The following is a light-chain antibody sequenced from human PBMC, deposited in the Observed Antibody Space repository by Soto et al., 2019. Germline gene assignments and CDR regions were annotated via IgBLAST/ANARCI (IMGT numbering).Light chain of an antibody. V-gene: IGKV3-20*01. Sequence: DSVLTQSPGTLSLSPGERATLSCRASQTVRDGYLAWYQQKPGQAPRLFIYGASARATGIPDRFSGSGSGTEFTLTISGLEPEDFAVYYCQQYGVSMFTFGQGAKLEIK. CDR1: QTVRDGY. CDR2: GAS. J-gene: IGKJ2*01. CDR3: QQYGVSMFT.